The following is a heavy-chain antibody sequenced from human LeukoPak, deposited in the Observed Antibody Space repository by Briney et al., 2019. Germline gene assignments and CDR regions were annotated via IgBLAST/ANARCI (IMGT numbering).Heavy chain of an antibody. CDR2: IVVGSGNT. CDR1: GFTFTSSA. V-gene: IGHV1-58*01. Sequence: GASVKVSCKASGFTFTSSAVQWVRQARGQRLEWIGWIVVGSGNTNYAQKSQERVTITRDMSTSTAYMELSSLRSEDTAVYYCAAEAGATSHNWFDPWGQGTLVTVSS. CDR3: AAEAGATSHNWFDP. D-gene: IGHD1-26*01. J-gene: IGHJ5*02.